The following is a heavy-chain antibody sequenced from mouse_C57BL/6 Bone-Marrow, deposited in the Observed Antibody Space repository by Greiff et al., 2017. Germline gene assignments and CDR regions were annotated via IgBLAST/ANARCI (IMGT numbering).Heavy chain of an antibody. CDR2: INPNNGGT. D-gene: IGHD2-1*01. J-gene: IGHJ1*03. CDR1: GYTFTDYY. CDR3: ARPYGNYWYFDV. V-gene: IGHV1-26*01. Sequence: EVQLQQSGPELVKPGASVKISCKASGYTFTDYYMNWVKQSHGKSLEWIGDINPNNGGTSYNQKFKGKATLTVDKSSSTAYMELRSLTSEDSAVXYCARPYGNYWYFDVWGTGTTVTVSS.